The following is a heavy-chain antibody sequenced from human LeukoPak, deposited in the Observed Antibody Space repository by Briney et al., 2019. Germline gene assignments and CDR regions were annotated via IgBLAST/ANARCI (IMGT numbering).Heavy chain of an antibody. CDR2: ISYDGSNK. Sequence: GGSLRLSCAASGFTFSSYALHWVRQAPGKGLEWVAVISYDGSNKYYADSVKGRFTISRDNSKNTLYLQMNSLRAEDTAVYFCAKDHSGTYSYYFDYWGQGTLVTVSS. CDR1: GFTFSSYA. CDR3: AKDHSGTYSYYFDY. J-gene: IGHJ4*02. V-gene: IGHV3-30*18. D-gene: IGHD1-26*01.